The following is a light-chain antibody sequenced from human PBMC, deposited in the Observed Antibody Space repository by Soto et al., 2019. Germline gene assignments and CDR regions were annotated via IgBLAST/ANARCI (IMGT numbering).Light chain of an antibody. J-gene: IGKJ3*01. V-gene: IGKV3-11*01. CDR2: QTS. CDR1: QYINTK. CDR3: QQRSNWPPRFT. Sequence: DIVLTQSPATLSSFPGDRVTISCRASQYINTKLAWYQHRPGQAPRLLIYQTSLRAAGIPARFSASGSGTDFTLTISDVQPEDFALYYCQQRSNWPPRFTFGPGTKVDIK.